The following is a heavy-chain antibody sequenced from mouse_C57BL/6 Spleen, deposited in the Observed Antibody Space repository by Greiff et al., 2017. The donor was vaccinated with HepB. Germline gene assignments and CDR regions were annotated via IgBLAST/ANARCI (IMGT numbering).Heavy chain of an antibody. D-gene: IGHD3-3*01. J-gene: IGHJ2*01. CDR1: GFTFSDYY. Sequence: EVKLQESGGGLVQPGGSLKLSCAASGFTFSDYYMYWVRQTPEKRLEWVAYISNGGGSTYYPDTVKGRFTISRDNAKNTLYLQMSRLKSEDTAMYYCARQGDPDYWGQGTTLTVSS. CDR2: ISNGGGST. V-gene: IGHV5-12*01. CDR3: ARQGDPDY.